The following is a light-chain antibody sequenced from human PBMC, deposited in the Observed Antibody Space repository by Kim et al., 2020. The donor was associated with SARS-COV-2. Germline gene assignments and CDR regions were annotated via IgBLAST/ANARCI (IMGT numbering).Light chain of an antibody. Sequence: DIQMTQSPSTLSASVGDRVTITCRASQSISIWLAWYQQKPGKAPNLLIYDASNLESGVPSRFSGSGSGTEFTLTISSLQPDDFATYYCQQYNSYLFTFGPGTKVDIK. J-gene: IGKJ3*01. V-gene: IGKV1-5*01. CDR2: DAS. CDR1: QSISIW. CDR3: QQYNSYLFT.